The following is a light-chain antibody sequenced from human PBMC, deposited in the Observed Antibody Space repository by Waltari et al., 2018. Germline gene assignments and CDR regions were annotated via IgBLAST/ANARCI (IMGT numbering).Light chain of an antibody. Sequence: DKVMTQSPATLPVSPGDVVTLSCRASQSVSVNVAWYQHRPGQAPRLLIYDASTRASGIPARFSGSGSGTEFTLTISGLQSEDRALYYCQQYNDWYSFGQGTKLEIK. CDR2: DAS. J-gene: IGKJ2*03. CDR1: QSVSVN. V-gene: IGKV3-15*01. CDR3: QQYNDWYS.